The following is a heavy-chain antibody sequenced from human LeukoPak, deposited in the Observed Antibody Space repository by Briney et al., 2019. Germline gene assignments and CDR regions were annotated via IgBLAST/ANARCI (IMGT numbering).Heavy chain of an antibody. J-gene: IGHJ5*02. D-gene: IGHD1-26*01. CDR3: ARDPKFWASGSPFDP. CDR2: ISSSSSYI. V-gene: IGHV3-21*01. CDR1: GFTFSSYA. Sequence: GGSLRLSCAASGFTFSSYAMHWVRQAPGKGLEWVSSISSSSSYIYYADSVKGRFTISRDNAKNSLYLQMNSLRAEDTAVYYCARDPKFWASGSPFDPWGQGTLVTVSS.